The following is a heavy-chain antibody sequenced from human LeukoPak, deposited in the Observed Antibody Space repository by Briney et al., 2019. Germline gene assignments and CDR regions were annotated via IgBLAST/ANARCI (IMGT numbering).Heavy chain of an antibody. J-gene: IGHJ4*02. CDR1: GGSLSNHY. CDR3: ARFSSGCTTASCYLTC. V-gene: IGHV4-59*11. Sequence: SSETLSLTCTVSGGSLSNHYWSWIRQPPGKGLELLGHIFSTGTTFYIPSLISRVSISLDTSRNQYFLRLTSVTAADTALYYCARFSSGCTTASCYLTCWGQGILVTVSP. D-gene: IGHD2-2*01. CDR2: IFSTGTT.